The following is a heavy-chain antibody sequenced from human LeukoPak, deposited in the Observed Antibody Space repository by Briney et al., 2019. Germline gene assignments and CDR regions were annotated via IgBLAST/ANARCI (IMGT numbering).Heavy chain of an antibody. J-gene: IGHJ4*02. D-gene: IGHD3-22*01. CDR3: ARDGRWINYYDGSSPV. CDR2: ITDGSRNI. V-gene: IGHV3-21*06. Sequence: GGSLRLSCAASGFTFSSYNMNWVRQAPGKGLEWVSSITDGSRNIYYADSVKGRFTFSRDNAKNSLYLQMNSLRVEDTAVYYCARDGRWINYYDGSSPVWGQGTLVTVSS. CDR1: GFTFSSYN.